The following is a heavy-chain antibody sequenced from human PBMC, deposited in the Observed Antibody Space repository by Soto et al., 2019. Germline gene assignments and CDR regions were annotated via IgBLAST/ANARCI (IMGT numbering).Heavy chain of an antibody. CDR2: IKSKTDGGTT. J-gene: IGHJ4*02. CDR3: TTGQVAGTRDY. CDR1: GFTLSNAW. D-gene: IGHD6-19*01. V-gene: IGHV3-15*01. Sequence: EVQLVESGGGLVKPGGSLRLSCAASGFTLSNAWMSWVRQPPGKGLEWFGRIKSKTDGGTTDYVAPVKGRFIISRDDSKNMVYLQMNSLKTEDTAMYYCTTGQVAGTRDYWGQGTLVTVSA.